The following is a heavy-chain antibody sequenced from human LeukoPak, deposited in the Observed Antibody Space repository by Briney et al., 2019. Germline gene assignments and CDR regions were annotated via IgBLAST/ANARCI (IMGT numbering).Heavy chain of an antibody. J-gene: IGHJ6*03. D-gene: IGHD3-22*01. CDR3: TRGSIAYYYVDV. CDR2: IYYSGST. CDR1: GGSISSYY. Sequence: SETLSLTCTVSGGSISSYYWSWIRQPPGKGLEWIGNIYYSGSTNYNPSLKSRVTISVDTSKNQFSLKLSSVPAADTAVYYCTRGSIAYYYVDVWGKGTTVTISS. V-gene: IGHV4-59*01.